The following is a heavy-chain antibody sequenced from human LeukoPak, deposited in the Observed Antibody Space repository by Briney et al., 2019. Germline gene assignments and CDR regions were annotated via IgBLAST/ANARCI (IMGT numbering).Heavy chain of an antibody. Sequence: GGSLRLSCAASGFTFSYYGMHWVRQAPGKGLEWVAFIGYDGSDKYYADSVKGRFTISRDNSKNTLYLQMNSLRGEDTAVYYCASGGLRHEYYFDYWGQGTLVTVSS. CDR3: ASGGLRHEYYFDY. J-gene: IGHJ4*02. CDR2: IGYDGSDK. V-gene: IGHV3-30*02. D-gene: IGHD3-3*01. CDR1: GFTFSYYG.